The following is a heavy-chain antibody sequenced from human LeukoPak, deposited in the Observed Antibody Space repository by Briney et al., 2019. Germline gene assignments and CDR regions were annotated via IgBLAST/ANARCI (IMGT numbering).Heavy chain of an antibody. CDR3: AKPARVGAVDY. J-gene: IGHJ4*02. V-gene: IGHV3-30*18. CDR2: MSNDGSNN. Sequence: GGSLRLSCAASRFTFSNYGIHWVRQAPGKGLEWVAIMSNDGSNNYYADSVKGRFTISRDNSKNTLYLQMNSLRAEDTAIYYCAKPARVGAVDYWGQGTLVTVSS. D-gene: IGHD6-13*01. CDR1: RFTFSNYG.